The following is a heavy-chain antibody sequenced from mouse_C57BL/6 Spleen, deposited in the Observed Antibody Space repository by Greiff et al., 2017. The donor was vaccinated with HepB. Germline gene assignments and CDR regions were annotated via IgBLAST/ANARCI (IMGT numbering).Heavy chain of an antibody. CDR3: STTVVATDY. D-gene: IGHD1-1*01. J-gene: IGHJ2*01. CDR2: IDTETGGT. CDR1: GYTFTDYD. V-gene: IGHV1-15*01. Sequence: VQLQQSGAELVKPGASVTLSCKASGYTFTDYDMHWVKQTPVHGLEWIGAIDTETGGTAYNQKFKGKTILTADKSSSTAYMELRSLTSEDSAVYYCSTTVVATDYWGQGTTLTVSS.